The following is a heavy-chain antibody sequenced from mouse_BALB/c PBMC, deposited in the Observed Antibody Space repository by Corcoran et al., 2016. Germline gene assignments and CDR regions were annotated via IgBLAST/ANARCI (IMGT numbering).Heavy chain of an antibody. D-gene: IGHD3-1*01. CDR2: IDPANGNT. Sequence: EVQLQQSGAELVKPGASVKLSCAASGFNIKDTYRHWVKQRPEQGLEWIGRIDPANGNTKYDPKFQGKATITADTSSNTAYLQLSSLTSEDTAVYYCANSDWYFDVWGAGTTVTVSS. V-gene: IGHV14-3*02. CDR1: GFNIKDTY. CDR3: ANSDWYFDV. J-gene: IGHJ1*01.